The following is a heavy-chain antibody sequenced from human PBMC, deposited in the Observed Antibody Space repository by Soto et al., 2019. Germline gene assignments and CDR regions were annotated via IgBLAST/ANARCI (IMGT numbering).Heavy chain of an antibody. Sequence: VASVKVSCKAPGCNVSSNGIRCVRQAPGQGLEFMGGIIPTFGTTNYAHKFRGRVTITADESTGTAYMELSSLRSDDTAIYYCAGASDSTCYNWLGPGGQGTLGT. V-gene: IGHV1-69*13. CDR2: IIPTFGTT. CDR1: GCNVSSNG. J-gene: IGHJ5*02. CDR3: AGASDSTCYNWLGP. D-gene: IGHD2-21*01.